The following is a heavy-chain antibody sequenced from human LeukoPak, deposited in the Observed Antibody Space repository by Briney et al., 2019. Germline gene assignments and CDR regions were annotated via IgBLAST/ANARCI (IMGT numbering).Heavy chain of an antibody. V-gene: IGHV4-34*01. Sequence: SETLSLTCAVYGGSFSGYYWSWIRQPPGKGLEWIGEINQSGSTNYNPSLKSRVTISVDTSKNQFSLKLSSVTAADTAVYYCARDRHRITIFGVGLLHDAFDIWGQGTMVTVSS. D-gene: IGHD3-3*01. CDR1: GGSFSGYY. CDR3: ARDRHRITIFGVGLLHDAFDI. CDR2: INQSGST. J-gene: IGHJ3*02.